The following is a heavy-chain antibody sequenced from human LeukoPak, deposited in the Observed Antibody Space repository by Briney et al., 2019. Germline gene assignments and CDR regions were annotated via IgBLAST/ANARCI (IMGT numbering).Heavy chain of an antibody. D-gene: IGHD2-2*01. J-gene: IGHJ4*02. V-gene: IGHV1-18*04. CDR1: GYTFTSYG. CDR2: ISAYNGNT. Sequence: ASVKVSCKASGYTFTSYGISWVRQAPGQGLDWMGWISAYNGNTNYAQKLQGRVTMTTDTSTSTAYMELRSLRSDDTAVYYCAREHCSSTSCYAGVYWGQGTLVTVSS. CDR3: AREHCSSTSCYAGVY.